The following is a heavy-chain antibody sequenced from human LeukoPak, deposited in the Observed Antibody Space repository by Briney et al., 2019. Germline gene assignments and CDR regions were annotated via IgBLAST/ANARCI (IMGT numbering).Heavy chain of an antibody. V-gene: IGHV1-69*06. D-gene: IGHD4-17*01. CDR2: IIPIFGTA. J-gene: IGHJ4*02. Sequence: SVKVSCKASGYTFTTYNINWVRQAPGQGLEWMGGIIPIFGTANYAQKFQGRVTITADKSTSTAYMELSSLRSEDTAVYYCAATTVTPYFDYWGQGTLVTVSS. CDR3: AATTVTPYFDY. CDR1: GYTFTTYN.